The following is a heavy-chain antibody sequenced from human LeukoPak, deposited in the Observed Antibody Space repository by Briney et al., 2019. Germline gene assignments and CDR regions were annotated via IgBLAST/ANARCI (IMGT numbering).Heavy chain of an antibody. Sequence: ASVKVSCKASGGTFSSYAISWVRQAPGQGLEWMGWINPNSGGTNYAQKFQGRVTMTRDTSSSTAYMELSSLRSADTAVYYCASEYKYDSSGANAFDIWGQGTMVTVSS. CDR2: INPNSGGT. V-gene: IGHV1-2*02. J-gene: IGHJ3*02. CDR3: ASEYKYDSSGANAFDI. D-gene: IGHD3-22*01. CDR1: GGTFSSYA.